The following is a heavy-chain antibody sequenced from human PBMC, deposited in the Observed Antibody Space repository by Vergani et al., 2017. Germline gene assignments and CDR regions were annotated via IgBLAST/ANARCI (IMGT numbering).Heavy chain of an antibody. D-gene: IGHD1-26*01. CDR3: ARDGYSGTYRLLDY. CDR2: ISYDGSNK. V-gene: IGHV3-30*03. CDR1: GFTFSSYG. J-gene: IGHJ4*02. Sequence: QVQLVESGGGVVQPGRSLRLSCAASGFTFSSYGMHWVRQAPGKGLEWVAVISYDGSNKYYADSVKGRFTISRDNSKNTLYVQMNSLRAEDTAVYYCARDGYSGTYRLLDYWGQGTLVTVSS.